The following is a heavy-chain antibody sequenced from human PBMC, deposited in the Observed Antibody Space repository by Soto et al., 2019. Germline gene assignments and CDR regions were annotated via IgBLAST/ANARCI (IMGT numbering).Heavy chain of an antibody. V-gene: IGHV3-30*18. Sequence: GGSLRLSCAASGCTFSNHGMHWVRQAPGKGLESVAVISNGGTDKYPADSVKGRFTIARDNSKNTLYLQMNSLRVEDTAIYYCAKDGDVAAAGYYFDPWGQGTLVTVSS. CDR1: GCTFSNHG. D-gene: IGHD6-13*01. J-gene: IGHJ4*02. CDR2: ISNGGTDK. CDR3: AKDGDVAAAGYYFDP.